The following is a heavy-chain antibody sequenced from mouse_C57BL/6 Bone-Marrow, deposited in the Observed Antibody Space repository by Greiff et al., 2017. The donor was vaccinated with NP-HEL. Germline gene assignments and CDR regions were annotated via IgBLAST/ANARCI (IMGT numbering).Heavy chain of an antibody. CDR3: ARGGFIYYYGSRRAWCAY. Sequence: VQLQQSGPELVKPGASVKISCKASGYSFTGYYMNWVKQSPEKSLEWVGEINPSTGGTSYNQQFKAKATLTVDKSSSTAYMQLKSLTSEDSAVYYCARGGFIYYYGSRRAWCAYWGQGTLVTVSA. CDR1: GYSFTGYY. CDR2: INPSTGGT. J-gene: IGHJ3*01. V-gene: IGHV1-42*01. D-gene: IGHD1-1*01.